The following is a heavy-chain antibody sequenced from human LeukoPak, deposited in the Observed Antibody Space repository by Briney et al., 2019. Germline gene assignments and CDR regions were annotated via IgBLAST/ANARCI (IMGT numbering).Heavy chain of an antibody. J-gene: IGHJ4*02. CDR3: ATIVPDVVATLTFDY. CDR2: IYSGGRT. Sequence: PGGSLRLSCAASGFTVSSNYMSWVRHAPGKGLEWVSVIYSGGRTYYADSVKGRFTISRDNSKNTLYLQMNSLRAEDTAVYYCATIVPDVVATLTFDYWGQGTLVTVSS. CDR1: GFTVSSNY. D-gene: IGHD2-15*01. V-gene: IGHV3-66*01.